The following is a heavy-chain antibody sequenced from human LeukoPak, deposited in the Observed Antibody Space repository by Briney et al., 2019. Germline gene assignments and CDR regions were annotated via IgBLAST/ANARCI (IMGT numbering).Heavy chain of an antibody. CDR2: VSYSGNT. Sequence: PSETLSLTCAVYGGSFSGYYWTWIRQPPGKGLEWIGFVSYSGNTNYNPSLKSRVTISLDTSRNQFSLKLNSVTAADTAVYYCARGVGSGYTDDWGQGTLVTVSS. CDR1: GGSFSGYY. D-gene: IGHD3-22*01. CDR3: ARGVGSGYTDD. V-gene: IGHV4-59*01. J-gene: IGHJ4*02.